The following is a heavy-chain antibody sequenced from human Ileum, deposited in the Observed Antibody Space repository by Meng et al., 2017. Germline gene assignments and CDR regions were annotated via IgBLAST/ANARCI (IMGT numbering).Heavy chain of an antibody. Sequence: QLQLQESGPGLVKPSETLSPTCSVSGGSIATRDLYWGWIRPPPGKGLEWIGCVYYGGGAYYNPSLDSRVTISVDTSKNQFSLKLSSVTAADTATYFCARRGGANFFDSWGQGTLVTVSS. D-gene: IGHD4-23*01. CDR2: VYYGGGA. CDR3: ARRGGANFFDS. CDR1: GGSIATRDLY. V-gene: IGHV4-39*01. J-gene: IGHJ4*02.